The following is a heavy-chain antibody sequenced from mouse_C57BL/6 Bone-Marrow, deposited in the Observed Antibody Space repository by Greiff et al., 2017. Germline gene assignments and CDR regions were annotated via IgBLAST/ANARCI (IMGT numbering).Heavy chain of an antibody. CDR2: INPSNGGT. Sequence: VQLQQPGTELVKPGASVKLSCKASGYTFTSYWMHWVKQRPGPGLEWIGNINPSNGGTNYNEKFKSKATLTVDKSSSTAYMQLSSLTSEDSAVYYCAREDGYRDWFAYWGQGTLVTVSA. CDR3: AREDGYRDWFAY. V-gene: IGHV1-53*01. CDR1: GYTFTSYW. D-gene: IGHD2-3*01. J-gene: IGHJ3*01.